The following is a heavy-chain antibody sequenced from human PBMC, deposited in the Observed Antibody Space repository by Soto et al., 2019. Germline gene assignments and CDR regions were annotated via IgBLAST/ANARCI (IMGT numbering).Heavy chain of an antibody. V-gene: IGHV3-33*05. CDR1: GFTFRSYV. CDR2: TSYDGSNK. J-gene: IGHJ1*01. Sequence: QVHLVEPGGGVVQPGTSLRLSCVGSGFTFRSYVIHWVRQAPGKGLEWVALTSYDGSNKDYGDSVKGRFTISRDNSRNTVDLQMDSLRREDTALYYCARWGTTGGLDVWGQGTLVSVSS. CDR3: ARWGTTGGLDV. D-gene: IGHD3-16*01.